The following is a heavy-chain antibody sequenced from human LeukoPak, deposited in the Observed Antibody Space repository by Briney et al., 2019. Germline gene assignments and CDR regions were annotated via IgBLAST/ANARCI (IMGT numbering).Heavy chain of an antibody. V-gene: IGHV3-48*03. Sequence: PGGSLRLSCAASGFTFSSYEMNWVRQAPGKGLEWVSYISGSGSNIHYADSVKGRFTISRDNAKNSLYLQMSSLRAEDTAVYYCARGASDFDYWGQGTLVTVSS. D-gene: IGHD4/OR15-4a*01. CDR1: GFTFSSYE. CDR3: ARGASDFDY. J-gene: IGHJ4*02. CDR2: ISGSGSNI.